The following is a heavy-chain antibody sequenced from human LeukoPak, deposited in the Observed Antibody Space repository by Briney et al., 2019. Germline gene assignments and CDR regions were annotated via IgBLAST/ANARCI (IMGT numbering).Heavy chain of an antibody. V-gene: IGHV4-38-2*02. CDR3: ARESGVWVDPVQLVLGWFDP. CDR1: GYSISSGYY. CDR2: IYHSGST. J-gene: IGHJ5*02. D-gene: IGHD2-8*02. Sequence: NPSETLSLTCTVSGYSISSGYYWGWIRQPPGKGLEWIGSIYHSGSTYYNPSLKSRVTISVDTSKNQFSLKLSSVTAADTAVYYCARESGVWVDPVQLVLGWFDPWGRGTLVTVSS.